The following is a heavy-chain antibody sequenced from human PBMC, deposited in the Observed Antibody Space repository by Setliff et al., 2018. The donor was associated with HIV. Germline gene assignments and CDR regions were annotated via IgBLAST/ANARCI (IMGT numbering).Heavy chain of an antibody. CDR3: AKDNDYVWGSFSAASKGRYGMDV. CDR1: GFTVSLNY. CDR2: IYSGGST. V-gene: IGHV3-66*02. D-gene: IGHD3-16*01. J-gene: IGHJ6*02. Sequence: GGSLRLSCAASGFTVSLNYMTWVRQAPGKGLEWVSVIYSGGSTYYSDSVKGRFTISRDNSKNTLYLQMNSLRAEDTAVYYCAKDNDYVWGSFSAASKGRYGMDVWGQGTTVTVSS.